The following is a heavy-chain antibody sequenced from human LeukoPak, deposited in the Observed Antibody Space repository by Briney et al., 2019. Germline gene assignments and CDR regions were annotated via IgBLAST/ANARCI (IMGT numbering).Heavy chain of an antibody. J-gene: IGHJ4*02. CDR3: TRDTEGSLDY. Sequence: GGSLRLSCAAPGFTFSNSCMACVRQAPGKGLQWVANINRDGSTKHYADSLKGRFTISRDNPKNSLYLQMNNLRADETAVYYCTRDTEGSLDYWGQGILVTVAS. D-gene: IGHD1-26*01. CDR2: INRDGSTK. CDR1: GFTFSNSC. V-gene: IGHV3-7*01.